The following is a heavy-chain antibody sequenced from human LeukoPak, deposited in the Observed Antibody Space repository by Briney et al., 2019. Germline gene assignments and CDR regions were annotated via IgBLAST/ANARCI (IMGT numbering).Heavy chain of an antibody. V-gene: IGHV3-23*01. J-gene: IGHJ5*02. Sequence: GGSLRLSCVGSGFTFRSHAMSWVRQAPEKGLEFVSGIYENGGTTYYADSVKGRFSISRDNSKNTLYLQMNSLRAEDTAVYYCARKAHDYGDYGYNWFDPWGQGTLVTVSS. CDR1: GFTFRSHA. CDR3: ARKAHDYGDYGYNWFDP. CDR2: IYENGGTT. D-gene: IGHD4-17*01.